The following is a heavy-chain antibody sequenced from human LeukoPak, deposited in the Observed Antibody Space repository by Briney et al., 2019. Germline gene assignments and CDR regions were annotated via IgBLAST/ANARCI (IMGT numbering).Heavy chain of an antibody. CDR1: GGSITSGDYY. V-gene: IGHV4-31*03. CDR2: ISRNALT. Sequence: SETLSLTCTVSGGSITSGDYYWSWIRQHPGKGLEGIGSISRNALTYYTPSLKSRLTISGDTSQNQFSLKLSSATAADTAVYYCERDGGYNYGPFDCWGQGTLVTVSS. D-gene: IGHD5-18*01. CDR3: ERDGGYNYGPFDC. J-gene: IGHJ4*02.